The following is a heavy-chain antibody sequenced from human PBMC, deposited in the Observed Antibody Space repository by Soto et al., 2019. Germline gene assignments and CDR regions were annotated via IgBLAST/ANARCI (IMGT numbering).Heavy chain of an antibody. CDR3: ARGGSLHWYFDL. D-gene: IGHD1-26*01. CDR1: GYTFTSYA. CDR2: INAGNGNT. J-gene: IGHJ2*01. Sequence: QVQLVQSGAEVKKPGASVKVSCKASGYTFTSYAMHWVRQAPGQRLEWMGWINAGNGNTKYSQKFQGRVTITRDTSASTAYMELSSLRSEDTAVYYCARGGSLHWYFDLWDRGTLVTVSS. V-gene: IGHV1-3*01.